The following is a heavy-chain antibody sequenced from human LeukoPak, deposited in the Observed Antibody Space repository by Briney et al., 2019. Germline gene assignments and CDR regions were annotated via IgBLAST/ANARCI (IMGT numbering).Heavy chain of an antibody. CDR2: ISGSGGST. J-gene: IGHJ4*02. D-gene: IGHD3-22*01. Sequence: GGSLRLSCAASGFTFSSCAMSWVRQAPGKGLEWVSAISGSGGSTYYADSVKGRFTISRDNSKNTLYLQMNSLRAEDTAVYYCAKGAYRPYYYDSSGYYYYFDYWGQGTLVTVSS. V-gene: IGHV3-23*01. CDR1: GFTFSSCA. CDR3: AKGAYRPYYYDSSGYYYYFDY.